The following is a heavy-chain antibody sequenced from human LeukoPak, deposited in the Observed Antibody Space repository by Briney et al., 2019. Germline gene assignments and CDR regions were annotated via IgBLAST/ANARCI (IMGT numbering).Heavy chain of an antibody. J-gene: IGHJ4*02. CDR3: AGGYCSGGSCYVLSY. CDR2: ISAYNGNT. Sequence: ASVKVSCKASGYTFTSYGTSWVRQAPGQGLEWMGWISAYNGNTNYAQKLQGRVTMTTDTSTSTAYMELRSLRSDDTAVYYCAGGYCSGGSCYVLSYWGQGTLVTVSS. D-gene: IGHD2-15*01. CDR1: GYTFTSYG. V-gene: IGHV1-18*01.